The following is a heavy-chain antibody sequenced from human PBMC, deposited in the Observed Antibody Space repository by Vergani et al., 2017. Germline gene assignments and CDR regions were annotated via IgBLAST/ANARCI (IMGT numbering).Heavy chain of an antibody. CDR2: IIPILGIA. J-gene: IGHJ6*02. CDR3: ARYRPPVAGDYYYYGMDV. D-gene: IGHD6-19*01. Sequence: QVQLVQSGAEVKKPGSSVQVSCKASGGTFSSYTISWVRQAPGQGLEWMGRIIPILGIANYAQKFQGRVTITADKSTSTAYMELSSLRSEDTAVYYCARYRPPVAGDYYYYGMDVWGQGTTVTVSS. V-gene: IGHV1-69*02. CDR1: GGTFSSYT.